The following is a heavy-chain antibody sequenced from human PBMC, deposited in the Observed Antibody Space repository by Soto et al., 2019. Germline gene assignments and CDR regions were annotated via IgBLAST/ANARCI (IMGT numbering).Heavy chain of an antibody. J-gene: IGHJ5*02. D-gene: IGHD6-13*01. CDR3: ARTKQQLTDDNWFDP. CDR2: IYWDDDK. V-gene: IGHV2-5*02. CDR1: GFSLSTSGVG. Sequence: QITLKESGPTLVKPTQTLTLTCTFSGFSLSTSGVGVGWIRQPPGKALEWLALIYWDDDKRYSPSLKSRLTITKDPSKSQVVLTMTNMAPVDTATYYCARTKQQLTDDNWFDPWGQGTLVTVSS.